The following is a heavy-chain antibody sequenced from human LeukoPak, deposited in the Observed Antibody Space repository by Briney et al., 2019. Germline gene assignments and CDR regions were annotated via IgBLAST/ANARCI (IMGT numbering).Heavy chain of an antibody. D-gene: IGHD6-19*01. V-gene: IGHV4-4*07. Sequence: SETLSLTCTVSGGSISNYHWSWIRQPAGRGLEWIGQIHTSGSTNYNPPLKSRVTMSIDTPENQLSLTIRSVTAADTAVYYCARRDISSGWSFDYWGQGTLVTVSS. CDR2: IHTSGST. CDR1: GGSISNYH. J-gene: IGHJ4*02. CDR3: ARRDISSGWSFDY.